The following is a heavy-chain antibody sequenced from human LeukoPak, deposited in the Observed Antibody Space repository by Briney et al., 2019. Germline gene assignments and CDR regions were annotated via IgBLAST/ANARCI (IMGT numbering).Heavy chain of an antibody. J-gene: IGHJ6*02. D-gene: IGHD3-10*01. V-gene: IGHV4-59*01. CDR2: IYYSGST. Sequence: SETLSLPCTVSGGSISSYYWSWIRQPPGKGLEWIGYIYYSGSTNYNPSLKSRVTISVDTSKNQFSLKLSSVTAADTAVYYCARFLGSGSYYYYYYYGMDVWGQGTTVTVSS. CDR3: ARFLGSGSYYYYYYYGMDV. CDR1: GGSISSYY.